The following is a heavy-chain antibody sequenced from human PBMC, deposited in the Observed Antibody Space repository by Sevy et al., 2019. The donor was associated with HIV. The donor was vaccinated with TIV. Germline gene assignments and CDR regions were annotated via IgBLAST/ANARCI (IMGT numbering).Heavy chain of an antibody. Sequence: AAVKVSCKATGYNFNTYTIHWVGQAPGQSLEWMAWLNPGNGNTKYSQQFRGRVTITRDTSARTVYMELTSLTSEDTAVYFCARDPYARRGFDYWGQGTPLTVSS. CDR2: LNPGNGNT. V-gene: IGHV1-3*01. J-gene: IGHJ4*02. CDR1: GYNFNTYT. CDR3: ARDPYARRGFDY. D-gene: IGHD3-16*01.